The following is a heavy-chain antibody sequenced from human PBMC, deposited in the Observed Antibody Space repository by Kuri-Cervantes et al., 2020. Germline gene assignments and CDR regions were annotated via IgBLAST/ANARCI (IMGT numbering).Heavy chain of an antibody. V-gene: IGHV4-61*01. CDR3: ATFGRVPNTEPREYYYYYMDV. D-gene: IGHD1-26*01. Sequence: GSLRLSCTVSGGSVSSGSYYWSWIRQPPGKGLEWIGYIYYSGSTNYNPSLKSRVTISVDTSKNQFSLKLSSVTAADTAVYYCATFGRVPNTEPREYYYYYMDVWGKGTTVTVSS. J-gene: IGHJ6*03. CDR1: GGSVSSGSYY. CDR2: IYYSGST.